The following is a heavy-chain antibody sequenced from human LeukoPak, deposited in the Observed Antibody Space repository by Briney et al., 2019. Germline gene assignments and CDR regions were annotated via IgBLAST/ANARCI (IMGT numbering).Heavy chain of an antibody. Sequence: SETLSLTCAVSGGSISSGGYSWSWIRQPPGKGLEWIGYIYHSGSTYYNPSLKSRVTISVDRSKNQFSLKLSSVTAADTAVYYCARNGPTWYFDLWGRGTLVTVSS. D-gene: IGHD4/OR15-4a*01. CDR2: IYHSGST. CDR1: GGSISSGGYS. J-gene: IGHJ2*01. CDR3: ARNGPTWYFDL. V-gene: IGHV4-30-2*01.